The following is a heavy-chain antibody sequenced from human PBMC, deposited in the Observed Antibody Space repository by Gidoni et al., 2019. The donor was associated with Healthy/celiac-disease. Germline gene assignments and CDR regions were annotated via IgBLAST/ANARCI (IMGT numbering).Heavy chain of an antibody. CDR1: GFTFCSYA. CDR2: ISGSGGST. V-gene: IGHV3-23*01. J-gene: IGHJ1*01. CDR3: AKDRDGGSTAAEYFHH. D-gene: IGHD3-16*01. Sequence: EVQLLESGGGLVQPGGSLSLSCAASGFTFCSYAMSWVRQAPGKGLEWVSAISGSGGSTYYADSVKGRFTISRDNSKNTLYLQLHSLRAEDTAVYYCAKDRDGGSTAAEYFHHWGQGTLVTVSS.